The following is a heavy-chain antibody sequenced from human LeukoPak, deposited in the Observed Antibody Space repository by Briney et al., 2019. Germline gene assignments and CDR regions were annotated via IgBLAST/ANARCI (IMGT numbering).Heavy chain of an antibody. J-gene: IGHJ5*02. V-gene: IGHV5-51*01. CDR3: AIWAGYYDSSGYYSYWFDP. D-gene: IGHD3-22*01. CDR1: GYTFTSYW. CDR2: VYPGDPDT. Sequence: GESLKISCKGSGYTFTSYWIGWVRQMPGKGLEWMGIVYPGDPDTRYSPSFQGQVTISADKSISTAYLQWSSLKASDTAMYYCAIWAGYYDSSGYYSYWFDPWGQGTLVTVSS.